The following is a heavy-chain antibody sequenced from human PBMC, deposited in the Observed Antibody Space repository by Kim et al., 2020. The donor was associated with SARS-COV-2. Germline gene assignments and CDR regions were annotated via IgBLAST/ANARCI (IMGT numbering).Heavy chain of an antibody. Sequence: GGSLRLSCEASGFTFSRFGMNWVRQAPGQGLEWISFISSNTGSTITYADSVKGRFTNSRDNGKNSLYLQMNSLTDEDTAVYYCVRDEDGNFDFDYWGRGT. CDR1: GFTFSRFG. CDR2: ISSNTGSTI. V-gene: IGHV3-48*02. CDR3: VRDEDGNFDFDY. J-gene: IGHJ4*02.